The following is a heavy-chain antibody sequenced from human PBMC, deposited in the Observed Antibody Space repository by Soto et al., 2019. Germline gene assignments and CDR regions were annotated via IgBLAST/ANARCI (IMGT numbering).Heavy chain of an antibody. CDR1: GFTFSTYS. D-gene: IGHD2-2*01. CDR3: ARVGGGVVVVPGANRGDF. V-gene: IGHV3-21*01. CDR2: ISPSSTYI. J-gene: IGHJ4*02. Sequence: EVQLVESGGGLVKPGGSLRLSCAASGFTFSTYSMSWVRQAPGKGLEWVSSISPSSTYIHYADSVKGRFTISRDNAEKSLDRQMNSLRAEDTAVYYCARVGGGVVVVPGANRGDFWGQGTLVTVSS.